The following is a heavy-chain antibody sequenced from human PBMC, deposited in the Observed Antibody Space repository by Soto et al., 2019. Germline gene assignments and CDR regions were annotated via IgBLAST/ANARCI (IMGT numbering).Heavy chain of an antibody. Sequence: EVQLLESGGGLVQPGGSLRLSCAASGFTFSSYAMSWVRQAPGKGLEWVSAISGSGGSTYYADSVKGRFTISRDNSKNTLYLQMNSLRAEDTAVNYCAKVPYGDDSSGYYYWGQGTLVTVSS. J-gene: IGHJ4*02. CDR2: ISGSGGST. CDR3: AKVPYGDDSSGYYY. V-gene: IGHV3-23*01. CDR1: GFTFSSYA. D-gene: IGHD3-22*01.